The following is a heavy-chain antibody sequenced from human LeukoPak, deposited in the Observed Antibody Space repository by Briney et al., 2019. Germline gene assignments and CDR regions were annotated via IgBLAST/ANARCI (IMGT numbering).Heavy chain of an antibody. D-gene: IGHD1-7*01. CDR3: ARELELSYFDY. J-gene: IGHJ4*02. V-gene: IGHV3-33*01. CDR1: GFTFSSYG. Sequence: GGSLRLSCAASGFTFSSYGVHCVRQAPGEGLEWVAVIWYDGSNKYYADSVKGRFTISRDNSKNTLYLQMNSLRAEDTAVYYCARELELSYFDYWGQGTLVTVSS. CDR2: IWYDGSNK.